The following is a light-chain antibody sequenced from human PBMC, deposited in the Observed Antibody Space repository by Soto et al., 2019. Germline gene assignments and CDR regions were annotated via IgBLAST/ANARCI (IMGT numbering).Light chain of an antibody. CDR2: DAS. Sequence: IQMTQSPSSLSSSVVERFSITFQASQDIANYLNWYQQKAGRAPKFLIYDASNLETGVPSRFSGSGSGTDFTLTISSLQPEDIATYYCQQYDNLPLTFGGGTKVHI. V-gene: IGKV1-33*01. CDR3: QQYDNLPLT. CDR1: QDIANY. J-gene: IGKJ4*01.